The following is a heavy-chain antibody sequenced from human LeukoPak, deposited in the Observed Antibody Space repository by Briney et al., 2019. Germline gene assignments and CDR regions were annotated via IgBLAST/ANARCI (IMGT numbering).Heavy chain of an antibody. CDR3: ARERDLRWLQLFDD. CDR2: INHSGST. Sequence: PSETLSLTCAVYGGSFSGYYWSWLRQPPGKGLEWIGEINHSGSTNYNPSLKSRVTISVDTSKNQFSLKLSSVTAADTAVYYCARERDLRWLQLFDDWGQGTLVTVSA. V-gene: IGHV4-34*01. D-gene: IGHD5-24*01. J-gene: IGHJ4*02. CDR1: GGSFSGYY.